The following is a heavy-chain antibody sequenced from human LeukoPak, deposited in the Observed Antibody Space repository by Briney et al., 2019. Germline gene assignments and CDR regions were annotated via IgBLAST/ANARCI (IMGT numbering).Heavy chain of an antibody. CDR1: GGSISSYY. CDR3: ARGDNEDYDYYYYMDV. CDR2: IYYSGST. D-gene: IGHD4-17*01. Sequence: SETLSLTCTVSGGSISSYYWSWIRQPPGKGLEWIGYIYYSGSTNYNPSLKSRVTISVDTSKNQFSLKLSSVTAADTAVYYCARGDNEDYDYYYYMDVWGKGTTVAVS. V-gene: IGHV4-59*01. J-gene: IGHJ6*03.